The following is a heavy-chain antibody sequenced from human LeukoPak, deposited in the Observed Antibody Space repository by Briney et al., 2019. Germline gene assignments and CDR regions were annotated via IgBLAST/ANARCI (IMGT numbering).Heavy chain of an antibody. CDR3: ARDLGYGYYFYYYLDV. D-gene: IGHD5-18*01. CDR2: IYSSGNT. Sequence: PSQTLSLTCTVSGGSISSYYWTWIRQPAGKGLEWIGRIYSSGNTNYNPSLNSRVTISIDMSKNQCSLKLSSVTAADTAVYYCARDLGYGYYFYYYLDVWGKGTTVTVSS. CDR1: GGSISSYY. J-gene: IGHJ6*03. V-gene: IGHV4-61*02.